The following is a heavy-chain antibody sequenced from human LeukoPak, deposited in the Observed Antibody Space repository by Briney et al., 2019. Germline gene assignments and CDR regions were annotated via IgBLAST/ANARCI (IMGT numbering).Heavy chain of an antibody. CDR2: INHSGST. CDR3: ARGRGRGSYPRSWFRYYFDY. Sequence: SETLSLTCAVYGGSFSGYYWSWIRQPPGKGLEWIGEINHSGSTNYNPSLKSRVTISVDTSKNQFSLKLSSVTAADTAVYYCARGRGRGSYPRSWFRYYFDYWGQGTLVTVSS. D-gene: IGHD1-26*01. V-gene: IGHV4-34*01. CDR1: GGSFSGYY. J-gene: IGHJ4*02.